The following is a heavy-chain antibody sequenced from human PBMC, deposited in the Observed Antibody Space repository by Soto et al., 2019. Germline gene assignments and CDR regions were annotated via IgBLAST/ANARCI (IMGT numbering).Heavy chain of an antibody. CDR2: ISYDGSNK. Sequence: QVQLVESGGGVVQPGRSLRLSCAASGFTFSSYGMHWVRQAPGKGLEWVAVISYDGSNKYYADSVKGRFTISRDNSKNTLYLQMNSLRAEDTAVYYCVKGEQSTAEYFQHWGQGTLVTVSS. CDR3: VKGEQSTAEYFQH. CDR1: GFTFSSYG. D-gene: IGHD1-26*01. V-gene: IGHV3-30*18. J-gene: IGHJ1*01.